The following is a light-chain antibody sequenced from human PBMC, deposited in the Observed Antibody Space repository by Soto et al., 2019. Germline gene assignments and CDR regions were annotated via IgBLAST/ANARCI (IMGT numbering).Light chain of an antibody. Sequence: IQMTQSPSSLSASVGDRVTITCRASQSISRNLNWYQQKPGKAPELLIYTASNLQSGVPSRFSGSGSGTDFALTISSLQPEDSAVYYCQRSHSSPLSFGGGTKVDIK. CDR1: QSISRN. CDR2: TAS. CDR3: QRSHSSPLS. J-gene: IGKJ4*01. V-gene: IGKV1-39*01.